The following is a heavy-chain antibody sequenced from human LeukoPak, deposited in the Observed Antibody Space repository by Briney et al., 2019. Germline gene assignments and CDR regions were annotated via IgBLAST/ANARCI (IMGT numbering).Heavy chain of an antibody. CDR3: ARGESGSYWAPYYYGMDV. D-gene: IGHD3-10*01. CDR2: INHSGST. CDR1: GGSFSGYY. V-gene: IGHV4-34*01. Sequence: SETLSLTCAVYGGSFSGYYWRWIRQPPGKGLEWIGEINHSGSTNYNPSLKSRVTISVDTSKNQFSLKLSSVTAADTAVYYCARGESGSYWAPYYYGMDVWGQGTTVTVSS. J-gene: IGHJ6*02.